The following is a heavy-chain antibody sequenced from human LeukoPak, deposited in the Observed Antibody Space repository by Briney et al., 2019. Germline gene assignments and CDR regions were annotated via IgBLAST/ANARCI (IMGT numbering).Heavy chain of an antibody. Sequence: SETLSLTCTVSGGSISSYYWSWIRQPAGKGLEWIGRIYTSGSTNYNPSLKSRVTISVDTSKNQFSLKLSSVTAADTAVYYCASSGQLGPFDYWGQGTLVTVSS. CDR2: IYTSGST. CDR1: GGSISSYY. D-gene: IGHD6-13*01. CDR3: ASSGQLGPFDY. J-gene: IGHJ4*02. V-gene: IGHV4-4*07.